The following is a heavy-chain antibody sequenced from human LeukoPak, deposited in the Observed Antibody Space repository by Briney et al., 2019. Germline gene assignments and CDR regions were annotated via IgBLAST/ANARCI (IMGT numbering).Heavy chain of an antibody. CDR3: ARGKDVYRDY. V-gene: IGHV3-7*03. CDR1: GFSFSDYW. D-gene: IGHD2-15*01. CDR2: IRQDGSDK. Sequence: GGSLRLSCVASGFSFSDYWMSWVRQAPGKGLEWVANIRQDGSDKYYVDSVKGRFTISRDNAKNSLLLQMSSLRAEDTAVYYCARGKDVYRDYWGQGTLVTVSS. J-gene: IGHJ4*02.